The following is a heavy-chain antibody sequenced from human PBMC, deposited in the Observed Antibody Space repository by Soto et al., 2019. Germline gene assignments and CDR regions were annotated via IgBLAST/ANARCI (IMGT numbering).Heavy chain of an antibody. D-gene: IGHD1-26*01. CDR3: ARDLAKGGGSARFDY. CDR1: GYTFTVYY. CDR2: INPKSGGT. J-gene: IGHJ4*02. Sequence: QVQLVQSGAEVKKPGASVNVFCKASGYTFTVYYMHWVRQAPGQGLEWMGWINPKSGGTMYPQKFQGRVTMTWDTSISTAYMALNRLRSDDTAVYYCARDLAKGGGSARFDYWGQGTLVTVSS. V-gene: IGHV1-2*02.